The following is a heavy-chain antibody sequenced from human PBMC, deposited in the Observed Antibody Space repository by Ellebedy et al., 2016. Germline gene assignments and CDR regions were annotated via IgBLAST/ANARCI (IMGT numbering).Heavy chain of an antibody. J-gene: IGHJ3*02. D-gene: IGHD5-18*01. CDR2: IYHSGST. V-gene: IGHV4-4*02. CDR1: GGSISSSNW. Sequence: SETLSLTCAVSGGSISSSNWWSWVRQPPGKGLEWIGEIYHSGSTNYNPSLKSRVTISVDKSKNQFSLKLSSVTAADTAVYYCARDQEGGYSYGDAFDIWGQGTMVTVSS. CDR3: ARDQEGGYSYGDAFDI.